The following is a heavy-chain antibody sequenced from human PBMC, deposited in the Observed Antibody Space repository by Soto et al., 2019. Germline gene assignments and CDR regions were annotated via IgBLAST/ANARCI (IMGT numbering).Heavy chain of an antibody. Sequence: GGSLRLSCAASGFTFSSYAMSWVRQAPGKGLEWVSAISGSGGSTYYADSVKGRFTISRDNSKNTLYLQMNSLRAEDTAVYYCAKDPPAPYSSSSVSDYWGQGTLVTVSS. D-gene: IGHD6-6*01. J-gene: IGHJ4*02. V-gene: IGHV3-23*01. CDR1: GFTFSSYA. CDR3: AKDPPAPYSSSSVSDY. CDR2: ISGSGGST.